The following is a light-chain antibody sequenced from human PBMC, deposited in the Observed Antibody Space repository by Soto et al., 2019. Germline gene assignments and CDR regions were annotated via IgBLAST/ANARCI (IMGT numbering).Light chain of an antibody. Sequence: EIVLTQSPATLSLSPGERVTLSCRASQNVGSSLDWYQQKPGQAPRLLIYHASSRATGIPARFSGSGSGTDFTLTISSLEPEYFAVYFCQHRGDWPRTFGQGTRLEIK. CDR3: QHRGDWPRT. CDR1: QNVGSS. J-gene: IGKJ5*01. V-gene: IGKV3-11*01. CDR2: HAS.